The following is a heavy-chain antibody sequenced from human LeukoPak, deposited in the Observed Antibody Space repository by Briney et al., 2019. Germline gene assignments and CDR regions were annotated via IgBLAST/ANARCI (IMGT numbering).Heavy chain of an antibody. CDR1: GFTFSSYT. CDR2: INQDGGEK. J-gene: IGHJ4*02. D-gene: IGHD5-12*01. Sequence: PGGSLRLSCAASGFTFSSYTMSWVRQAPGKGLEWVATINQDGGEKYYVDSVKGRFTISRDNAKDSLYLQMNSLRAEDTAVYYCARDEGTSGYDLLDYWGQGTLVTVSS. V-gene: IGHV3-7*01. CDR3: ARDEGTSGYDLLDY.